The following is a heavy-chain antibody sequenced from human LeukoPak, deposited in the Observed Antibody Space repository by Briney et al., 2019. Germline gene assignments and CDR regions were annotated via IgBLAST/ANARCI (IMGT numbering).Heavy chain of an antibody. CDR2: FHYNGRT. CDR1: GDSISNFY. D-gene: IGHD4-11*01. Sequence: SETLSPTCSVSGDSISNFYWSWIRQPPGKGLEWIGYFHYNGRTSYNPSLRSRVTISVDTSKNHLSLRLSSVTAADTAVYYCARVYSNYVYYFDFWGQGTLVTVSS. J-gene: IGHJ4*02. CDR3: ARVYSNYVYYFDF. V-gene: IGHV4-59*01.